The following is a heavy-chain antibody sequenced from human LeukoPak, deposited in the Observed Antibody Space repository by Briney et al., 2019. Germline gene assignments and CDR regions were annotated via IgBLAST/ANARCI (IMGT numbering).Heavy chain of an antibody. CDR3: ARSMCYGSSGYDFDY. CDR1: GGFISSGGYY. D-gene: IGHD3-22*01. Sequence: TLSLTCTVSGGFISSGGYYWSWIRQHPGKGLEWMGYIYYMGNRFYSPSLKSRVTISVDTSKNQFSLKLSSVTAADTAVYYCARSMCYGSSGYDFDYWGQGTLVTVSS. V-gene: IGHV4-31*03. J-gene: IGHJ4*02. CDR2: IYYMGNR.